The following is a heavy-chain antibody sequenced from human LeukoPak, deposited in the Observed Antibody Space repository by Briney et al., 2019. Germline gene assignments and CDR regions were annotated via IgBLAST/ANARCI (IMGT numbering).Heavy chain of an antibody. V-gene: IGHV4-59*01. CDR2: IYYSGST. D-gene: IGHD6-13*01. J-gene: IGHJ3*02. CDR3: ARAPIAAAVDI. Sequence: SETLSLTCIVTGGSNSSYYWSWIRQPPGKGLAWIGYIYYSGSTNYNPSLKSRVTISVDTSKNQFARKLSSVTAADTAVYYCARAPIAAAVDIWGQGTMVTVSS. CDR1: GGSNSSYY.